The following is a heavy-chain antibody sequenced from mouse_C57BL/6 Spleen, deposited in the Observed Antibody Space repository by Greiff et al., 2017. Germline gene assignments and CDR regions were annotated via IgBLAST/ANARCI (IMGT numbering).Heavy chain of an antibody. J-gene: IGHJ3*01. CDR2: INPNNGGT. Sequence: EVQLQQSGPELVKPGASVKISCKASGYTFTDYYMNWVKQSHGKSLEWIGDINPNNGGTSYNQKFKGKATLTVDKSSSTAYMELRSLTSEDSAVYYCARGDSSGYQGFAYWGQGTLVTVSA. D-gene: IGHD3-2*02. CDR3: ARGDSSGYQGFAY. CDR1: GYTFTDYY. V-gene: IGHV1-26*01.